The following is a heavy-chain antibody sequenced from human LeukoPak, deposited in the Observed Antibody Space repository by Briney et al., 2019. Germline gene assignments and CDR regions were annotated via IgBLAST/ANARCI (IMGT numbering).Heavy chain of an antibody. J-gene: IGHJ5*01. V-gene: IGHV3-30-3*01. CDR2: ISYDGSNK. Sequence: GGSLIQSCAASGFIFSDYSMTWVRQAPGKGLEWVAVISYDGSNKYYADSVKGRFTISRDNSKNTLYLQMNSLRAEDTAVYYCARDRSMEYGKWFDSWGQGTLVTVSS. D-gene: IGHD2/OR15-2a*01. CDR1: GFIFSDYS. CDR3: ARDRSMEYGKWFDS.